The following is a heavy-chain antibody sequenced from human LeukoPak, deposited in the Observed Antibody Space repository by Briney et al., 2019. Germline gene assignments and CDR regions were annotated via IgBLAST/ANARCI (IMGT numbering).Heavy chain of an antibody. V-gene: IGHV3-23*01. CDR3: AKGYYDSSGYYPDAFDI. Sequence: GGSLRLSCAASGFTFSSYAMSWVRQAPGKGLEWVSAISGSGGSTYYADSVKGRSTISRDNSKNTLYLQMNSLRAEDTAVYYCAKGYYDSSGYYPDAFDIWGQGTMVTVSS. J-gene: IGHJ3*02. CDR2: ISGSGGST. D-gene: IGHD3-22*01. CDR1: GFTFSSYA.